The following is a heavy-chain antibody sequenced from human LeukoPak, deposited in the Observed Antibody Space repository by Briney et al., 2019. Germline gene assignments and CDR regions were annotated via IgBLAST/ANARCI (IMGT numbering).Heavy chain of an antibody. J-gene: IGHJ4*02. CDR2: IYYSGST. CDR1: GGSISSSSYY. V-gene: IGHV4-39*01. Sequence: SETLSLTCTVSGGSISSSSYYWGWIRQPPGKGLEWIGSIYYSGSTYYNPSLKSRVTISVDTSKNQFSLKLSSVTAADTAVYYCARGGLIAVAGTFDYSGQGTLVTVSS. CDR3: ARGGLIAVAGTFDY. D-gene: IGHD6-19*01.